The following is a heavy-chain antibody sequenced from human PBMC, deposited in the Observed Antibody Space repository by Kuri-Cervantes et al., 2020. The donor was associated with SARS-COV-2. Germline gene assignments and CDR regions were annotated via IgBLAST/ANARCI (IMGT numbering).Heavy chain of an antibody. CDR1: RSSISTSY. V-gene: IGHV4-4*07. D-gene: IGHD2-2*01. CDR3: AKDIGVVPAASTLAWFDP. J-gene: IGHJ5*02. Sequence: SETLSLTCSVSRSSISTSYWAWVRQSAGRGLEWIGRIYTSGSTDYNPSLKSRVTMSVDKVNRQFFLKLRSVTAADAAVYYCAKDIGVVPAASTLAWFDPWGQGTLVTVSS. CDR2: IYTSGST.